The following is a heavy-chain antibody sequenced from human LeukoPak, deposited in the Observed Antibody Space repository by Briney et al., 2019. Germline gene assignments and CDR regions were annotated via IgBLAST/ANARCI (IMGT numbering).Heavy chain of an antibody. J-gene: IGHJ5*02. V-gene: IGHV4-59*01. CDR2: IYYSGST. CDR3: ARESTGSGPPGWFDP. Sequence: SETLSLTCTVSGGSISSYYWRWIRQPPGKGLEWIGYIYYSGSTNYNPSLKSRVTISVDTSKNQFSLKLSSVTAADTAVYYCARESTGSGPPGWFDPWGQGTLVTVSS. CDR1: GGSISSYY. D-gene: IGHD6-19*01.